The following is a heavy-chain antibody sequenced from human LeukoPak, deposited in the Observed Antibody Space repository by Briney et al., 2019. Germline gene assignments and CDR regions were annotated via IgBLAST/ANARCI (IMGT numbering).Heavy chain of an antibody. CDR3: ARDGGWWRFDF. D-gene: IGHD2-8*02. V-gene: IGHV3-7*03. CDR1: GLNFNSRW. CDR2: IKEDGGET. J-gene: IGHJ4*02. Sequence: GGSLRLSCVASGLNFNSRWMDWVRRAPGQGLEWVASIKEDGGETHYVDSVRGRFTISRDNDKNSLYLQMNNLRAEDTAMYYCARDGGWWRFDFWGQGAPVTVSS.